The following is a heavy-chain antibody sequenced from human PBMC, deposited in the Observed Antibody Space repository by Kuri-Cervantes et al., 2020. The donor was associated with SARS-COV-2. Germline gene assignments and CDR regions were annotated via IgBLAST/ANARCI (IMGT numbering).Heavy chain of an antibody. Sequence: SETLSLTCTVSGGSISSHYWSWIRQPPGKGLEWIGYVYSSGSTYYNPSLKSRVTISVDTSKNQFSLKLSSVTAADTAVYYCATSGYYDFWSGYYFDYWGQGTLVTVSS. J-gene: IGHJ4*02. D-gene: IGHD3-3*01. CDR1: GGSISSHY. V-gene: IGHV4-4*08. CDR2: VYSSGST. CDR3: ATSGYYDFWSGYYFDY.